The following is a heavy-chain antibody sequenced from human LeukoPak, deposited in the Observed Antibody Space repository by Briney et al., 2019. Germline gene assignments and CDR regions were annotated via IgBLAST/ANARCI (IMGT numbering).Heavy chain of an antibody. D-gene: IGHD3-9*01. Sequence: QAGGSLRLSCAASGFTVSSNYMSWVRQAPGKGLEWVSVIYSGGSTYYADSVKGRFTISRDNSKNTLYLQMNSLRAEDTAVYYCAWGDYDILTGFHDYWGQGTLVTVSS. CDR2: IYSGGST. CDR3: AWGDYDILTGFHDY. V-gene: IGHV3-66*02. CDR1: GFTVSSNY. J-gene: IGHJ4*02.